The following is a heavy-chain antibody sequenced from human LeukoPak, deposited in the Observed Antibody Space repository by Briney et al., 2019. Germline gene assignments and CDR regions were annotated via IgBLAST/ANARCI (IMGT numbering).Heavy chain of an antibody. D-gene: IGHD3-10*01. J-gene: IGHJ5*02. CDR1: GGTFRSYA. Sequence: SVKVSCKASGGTFRSYAISWVRQAPGQGLEWMGGIIPIFGTANYAQKCQGRVTITADESTSTAYMELSSLRSEDTAVYYCARGYGSGSYYMSPPRWFDPWGQGTLVTVSS. V-gene: IGHV1-69*13. CDR3: ARGYGSGSYYMSPPRWFDP. CDR2: IIPIFGTA.